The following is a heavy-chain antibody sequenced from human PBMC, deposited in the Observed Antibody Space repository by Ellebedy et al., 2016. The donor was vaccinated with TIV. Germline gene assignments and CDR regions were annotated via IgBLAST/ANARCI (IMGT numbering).Heavy chain of an antibody. D-gene: IGHD5-18*01. CDR1: GGSFSGYY. J-gene: IGHJ4*02. V-gene: IGHV4-34*01. CDR2: INHSGTT. CDR3: ARGIQMWLLRD. Sequence: MPSETLSLTCAVYGGSFSGYYWSWIRQPPGKGLEWIGEINHSGTTNYNPSLKSRVSISVDTSKNQFSLKLSSVTAADTAVYYCARGIQMWLLRDWGQGTLVTVSS.